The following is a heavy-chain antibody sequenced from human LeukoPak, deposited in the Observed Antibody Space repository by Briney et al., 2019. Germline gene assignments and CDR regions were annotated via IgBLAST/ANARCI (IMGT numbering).Heavy chain of an antibody. D-gene: IGHD4-17*01. CDR1: GGTFSSYA. V-gene: IGHV1-46*01. CDR3: ARTTADAFDI. CDR2: INPSGGST. Sequence: ASVKVSCKASGGTFSSYAISWVRQAPGQGLEWMGIINPSGGSTSYAQKFQGRVTMTRDMSTSTVYMELSSLRSEDTAVYYCARTTADAFDIWGQGTMVTVSS. J-gene: IGHJ3*02.